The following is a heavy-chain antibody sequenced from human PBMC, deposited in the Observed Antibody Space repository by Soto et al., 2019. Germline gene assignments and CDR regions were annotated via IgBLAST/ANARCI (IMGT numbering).Heavy chain of an antibody. Sequence: QITLKESGPTLVKPTQTLTLTCTFSGFSLTTWGVGVGWFRQPPGKALEWLALIYGSDDKRYRPSLKSRLTITKDTSKNQVVLTMTNMDPVDTATYYCAHSLGIASRLAFDIWGQGTMVTVSS. D-gene: IGHD6-6*01. J-gene: IGHJ3*02. CDR2: IYGSDDK. CDR1: GFSLTTWGVG. CDR3: AHSLGIASRLAFDI. V-gene: IGHV2-5*01.